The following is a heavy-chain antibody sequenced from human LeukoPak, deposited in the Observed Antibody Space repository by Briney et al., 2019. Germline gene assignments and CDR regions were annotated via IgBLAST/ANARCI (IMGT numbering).Heavy chain of an antibody. D-gene: IGHD3-22*01. Sequence: PGGSLRLSCVVSGFTFSSYSMNWVRQAPGKGLEWVSSISSSSSYIYYADSVKGRFTISRDNAKNSLYLQMNSLRAEDTAVYYCARGGYYDSSGYYYDPHAVDYWGQGTLVTVSS. V-gene: IGHV3-21*01. CDR2: ISSSSSYI. J-gene: IGHJ4*02. CDR3: ARGGYYDSSGYYYDPHAVDY. CDR1: GFTFSSYS.